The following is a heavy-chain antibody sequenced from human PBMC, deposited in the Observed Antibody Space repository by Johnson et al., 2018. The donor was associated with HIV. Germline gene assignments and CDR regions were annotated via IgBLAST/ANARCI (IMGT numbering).Heavy chain of an antibody. CDR1: GFTFSNYD. CDR2: IGTTGHT. D-gene: IGHD4-17*01. J-gene: IGHJ3*02. V-gene: IGHV3-13*01. Sequence: VQLVESGGGLVQPGGSLRLSCAASGFTFSNYDMHWVRQATGKGLEWVSGIGTTGHTYYAGSVKGRFTISRESAKNTLYLQMNSLRAEDTAVYYCASSFDYGDAFDIWGQGTMVTVSS. CDR3: ASSFDYGDAFDI.